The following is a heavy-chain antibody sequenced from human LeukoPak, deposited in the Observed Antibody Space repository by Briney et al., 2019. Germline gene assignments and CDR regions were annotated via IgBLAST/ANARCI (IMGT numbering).Heavy chain of an antibody. CDR2: ISSSSSYI. CDR3: ANCIAAGLWYFDL. D-gene: IGHD6-13*01. CDR1: GFTFSTYS. J-gene: IGHJ2*01. Sequence: GGSLRLSCAASGFTFSTYSMKWVRQAPGKGLEWVSSISSSSSYIYYADSVKGRYTISRDNSKNTLYLQMNSLRAEDTAVYYCANCIAAGLWYFDLWGRGTLVTVSS. V-gene: IGHV3-21*04.